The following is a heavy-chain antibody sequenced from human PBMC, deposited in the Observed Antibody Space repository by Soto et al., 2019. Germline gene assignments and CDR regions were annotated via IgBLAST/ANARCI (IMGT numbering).Heavy chain of an antibody. Sequence: EVQLVESGGGLVKPGGSLRLSCAASGFTFSSYSMNWVRQAPGKGLEWVSSISSSSSYIYYADSVKGRFTISRDNAKNSLYLQMNSRRAEDTAVYYCASEIGAGLDGDMVRGVIRDDYWGQGTLVTVSS. CDR3: ASEIGAGLDGDMVRGVIRDDY. D-gene: IGHD3-10*01. CDR1: GFTFSSYS. CDR2: ISSSSSYI. J-gene: IGHJ4*02. V-gene: IGHV3-21*01.